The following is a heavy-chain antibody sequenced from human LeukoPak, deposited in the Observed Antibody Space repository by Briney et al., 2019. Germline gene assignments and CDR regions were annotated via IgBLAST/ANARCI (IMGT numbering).Heavy chain of an antibody. CDR1: GFTFSNYA. D-gene: IGHD1-14*01. V-gene: IGHV3-7*03. J-gene: IGHJ4*02. Sequence: GGSLRLSCAASGFTFSNYAMTWVRQAPGKGLEWVANIKQDGSEMYYMDSVKGRFTISRDNAKTSLYLQMNSLRAEDTAVYYCARGLGYNIYWGQGTLVTVSS. CDR3: ARGLGYNIY. CDR2: IKQDGSEM.